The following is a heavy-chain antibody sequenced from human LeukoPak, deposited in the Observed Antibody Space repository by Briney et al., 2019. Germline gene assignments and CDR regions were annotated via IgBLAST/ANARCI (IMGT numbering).Heavy chain of an antibody. J-gene: IGHJ5*02. CDR1: GGSISSYY. Sequence: SETLSLTCTVSGGSISSYYWSWIRQPPGKGLEWIGYIYYSGSTNYNPSLKSRVTISVDTSKNQFSLKLSSVTAADTAVYYCARGGAWFDPWGQGTLVTVSS. CDR3: ARGGAWFDP. CDR2: IYYSGST. V-gene: IGHV4-59*01.